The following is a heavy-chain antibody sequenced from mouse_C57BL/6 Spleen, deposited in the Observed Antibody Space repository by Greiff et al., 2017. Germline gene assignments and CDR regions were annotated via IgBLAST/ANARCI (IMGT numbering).Heavy chain of an antibody. D-gene: IGHD2-3*01. CDR3: ARHEDERDGGYYVHFNY. CDR1: GYTFTEYT. V-gene: IGHV1-62-2*01. J-gene: IGHJ2*01. Sequence: VQVVESGAELVKPGASVKLSCKASGYTFTEYTIHWVKQRSGQGLEWIGWFYPGSGSIKYNEKFKDKATLTAEKSSSTVYMELSRLTSEDSAVYFCARHEDERDGGYYVHFNYWGQGTTLTVSS. CDR2: FYPGSGSI.